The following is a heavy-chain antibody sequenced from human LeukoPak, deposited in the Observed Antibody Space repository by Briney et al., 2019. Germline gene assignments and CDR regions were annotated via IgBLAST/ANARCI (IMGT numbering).Heavy chain of an antibody. CDR2: IYPGDSDT. CDR1: GYSFTSYW. J-gene: IGHJ4*02. D-gene: IGHD5-18*01. Sequence: GESLKISCKGSGYSFTSYWIGWVRQMPGKGLEWMGIIYPGDSDTRYSLPFQGQATISAAKSLSTAYLPWSSLKASATAMYYCARSWVPGYGTVLDYWGQGTLVTVSS. CDR3: ARSWVPGYGTVLDY. V-gene: IGHV5-51*01.